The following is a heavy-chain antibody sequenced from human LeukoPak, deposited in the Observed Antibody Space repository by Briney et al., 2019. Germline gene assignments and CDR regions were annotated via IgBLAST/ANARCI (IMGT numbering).Heavy chain of an antibody. D-gene: IGHD3-22*01. CDR1: GYSFSSYW. J-gene: IGHJ4*02. CDR2: IHPGDSDT. CDR3: ARGQAYYYDSSGYPDY. Sequence: RGESLNISCKGSGYSFSSYWFGWVRQMPWKGLEWMGVIHPGDSDTRYNPSFQGQVTISANKSISTAYLQWSSLKASDTAIYYCARGQAYYYDSSGYPDYWGQGTLVTVSS. V-gene: IGHV5-51*01.